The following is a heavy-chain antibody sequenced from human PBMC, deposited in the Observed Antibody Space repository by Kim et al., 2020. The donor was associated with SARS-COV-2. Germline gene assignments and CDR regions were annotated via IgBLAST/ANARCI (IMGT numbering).Heavy chain of an antibody. V-gene: IGHV3-33*05. CDR2: ISYDGSNK. CDR3: ARNYYDSSGPDAFDI. Sequence: GGSLRLSCAASGFTFSSYGMHWVRQAPGKGLEWVAVISYDGSNKYYADSVKGRFTISRDNSKNTLYLQMNSLRAEDTAVYYCARNYYDSSGPDAFDIWG. CDR1: GFTFSSYG. D-gene: IGHD3-22*01. J-gene: IGHJ3*02.